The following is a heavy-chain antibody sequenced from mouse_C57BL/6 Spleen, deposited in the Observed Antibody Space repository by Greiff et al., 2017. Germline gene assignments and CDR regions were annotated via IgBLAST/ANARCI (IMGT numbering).Heavy chain of an antibody. CDR2: IYPGGGDT. J-gene: IGHJ2*01. CDR1: GYAFSSYW. V-gene: IGHV1-80*01. CDR3: ARSGYYYVYFDY. Sequence: VQLQESGAELVKPGASVKISCKASGYAFSSYWMNWVKQRPGKGLEWIGQIYPGGGDTNYNGKFKGKATLTADKSSSTAYMQLSSLTSEDSAVYFCARSGYYYVYFDYWGQGTTLTVSS. D-gene: IGHD1-1*01.